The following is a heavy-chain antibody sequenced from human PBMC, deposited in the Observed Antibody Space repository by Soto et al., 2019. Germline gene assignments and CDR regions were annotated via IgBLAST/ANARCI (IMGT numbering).Heavy chain of an antibody. Sequence: GGSLRLSCAASGFTFSSYSMNWVRQAPGKGLEWVSYISSSSSTIYYADSVKGRFTISRDNAKKSLYLQMNSLRAEDTAVYYCARDELIRNSHVYFEYWGQGALVTVSS. J-gene: IGHJ4*02. CDR1: GFTFSSYS. CDR3: ARDELIRNSHVYFEY. D-gene: IGHD3-10*01. CDR2: ISSSSSTI. V-gene: IGHV3-48*01.